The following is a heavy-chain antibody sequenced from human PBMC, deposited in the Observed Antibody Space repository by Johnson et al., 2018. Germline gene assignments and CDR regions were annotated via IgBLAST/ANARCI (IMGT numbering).Heavy chain of an antibody. V-gene: IGHV3-49*05. CDR1: GFTFGDYA. CDR2: IRSKAYGGTT. J-gene: IGHJ3*02. Sequence: VQLVESGGGLVKPGRSLRLSCTASGFTFGDYAMSWFRQAPGKGLEWVGFIRSKAYGGTTEYAASVKGRFTISRDDFKSIAYLQMNSLKTEDTAGYYCTREGYYYYGDAFDIWGQGTMVTVSS. D-gene: IGHD3-10*01. CDR3: TREGYYYYGDAFDI.